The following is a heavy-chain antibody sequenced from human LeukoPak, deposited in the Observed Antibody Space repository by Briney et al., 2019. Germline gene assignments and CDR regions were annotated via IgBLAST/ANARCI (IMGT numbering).Heavy chain of an antibody. V-gene: IGHV3-21*01. D-gene: IGHD6-13*01. Sequence: GGSLRLSCAASGFTFSSYSMNWVHQAPGKGLEWVSSISSSSSYIYYADSVKGRFTISRDNAKNSLYLQMNSLRAEDTAVYYCARGAAAGTRAFDIWGQGTMVTVSS. CDR1: GFTFSSYS. CDR3: ARGAAAGTRAFDI. CDR2: ISSSSSYI. J-gene: IGHJ3*02.